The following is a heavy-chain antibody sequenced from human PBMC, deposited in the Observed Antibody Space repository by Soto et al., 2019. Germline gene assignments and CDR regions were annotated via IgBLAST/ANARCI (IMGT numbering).Heavy chain of an antibody. V-gene: IGHV4-59*01. CDR3: AAEGVPAAMDYYGMDV. D-gene: IGHD2-2*01. Sequence: QVQLQESGPGLVKPSETLSLTCTVSGGSISSYYWSWIRQPPGKGLEWIGYIYYSGSTNYNPSLKSRVTISVDTSKNQFSLKLSSVTAADTAVYYCAAEGVPAAMDYYGMDVWGQGTTVTVSS. CDR2: IYYSGST. CDR1: GGSISSYY. J-gene: IGHJ6*02.